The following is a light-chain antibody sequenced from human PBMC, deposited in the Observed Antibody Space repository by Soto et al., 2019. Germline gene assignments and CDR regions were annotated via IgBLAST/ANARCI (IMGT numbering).Light chain of an antibody. V-gene: IGKV1-9*01. Sequence: DIQLTQSPSFLSASVGDRVTITCRASQGISSYLAWYQQKPGTAPKLLISAASTLQSDVPSRFSGSGSGTEFTLTISSLQPEDFATYYCQQLNSYPLTFGGGTKVEIK. CDR1: QGISSY. CDR3: QQLNSYPLT. CDR2: AAS. J-gene: IGKJ4*01.